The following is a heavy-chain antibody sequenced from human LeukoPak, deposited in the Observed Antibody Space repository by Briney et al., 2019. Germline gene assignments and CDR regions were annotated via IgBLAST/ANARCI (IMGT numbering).Heavy chain of an antibody. CDR1: GFTFSSYW. CDR2: INSDGSTT. CDR3: ARVWSHNWFDP. D-gene: IGHD3-3*01. V-gene: IGHV3-74*01. Sequence: GGSLRLSCAASGFTFSSYWMHWVRQAPGKGLVWVSRINSDGSTTNYADSVEGRFTISGDNAKNTLYLQMNSLRAEDTAVYYCARVWSHNWFDPWGQGTLVTVSS. J-gene: IGHJ5*02.